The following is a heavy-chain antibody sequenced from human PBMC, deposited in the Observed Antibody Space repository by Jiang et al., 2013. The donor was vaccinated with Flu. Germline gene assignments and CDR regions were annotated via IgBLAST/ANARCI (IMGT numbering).Heavy chain of an antibody. V-gene: IGHV4-34*01. D-gene: IGHD2-15*01. J-gene: IGHJ6*02. CDR2: INHSGST. CDR3: ARGGCSGGSCYSRMRYYYYYGMDV. Sequence: INHSGSTNYNPSLKSRVTISVDTSKNQXSLKLSSVTAADTAVYYCARGGCSGGSCYSRMRYYYYYGMDVWGQGTTVTVSS.